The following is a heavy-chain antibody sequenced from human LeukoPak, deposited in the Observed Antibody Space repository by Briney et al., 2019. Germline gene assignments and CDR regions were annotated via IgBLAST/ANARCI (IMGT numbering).Heavy chain of an antibody. D-gene: IGHD6-13*01. CDR1: GYSFTSYW. J-gene: IGHJ5*02. Sequence: GESLKISCKGSGYSFTSYWIGWVRHMPGKGLEWMGFIYPGDSDTRYSPSFQGQVTISADKSISTAYLQWSSLKASDTAMYYCARLVAAAAINWFDPWGQGTLVTVSS. V-gene: IGHV5-51*01. CDR2: IYPGDSDT. CDR3: ARLVAAAAINWFDP.